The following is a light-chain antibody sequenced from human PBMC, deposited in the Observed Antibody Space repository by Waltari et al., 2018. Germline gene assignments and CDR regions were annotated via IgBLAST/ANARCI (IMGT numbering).Light chain of an antibody. CDR2: EVS. J-gene: IGKJ1*01. CDR3: MQNIQLPT. V-gene: IGKV2D-29*02. Sequence: EIVMTQAPLSLSVTPGQPASMPCNSSQSLLHSDGRARLYWYLQKPGQSPQLLISEVSNRFSGVTERFSGSGSGTDFTLKISRVEAEDVGVYFCMQNIQLPTFGQGTKVEIE. CDR1: QSLLHSDGRAR.